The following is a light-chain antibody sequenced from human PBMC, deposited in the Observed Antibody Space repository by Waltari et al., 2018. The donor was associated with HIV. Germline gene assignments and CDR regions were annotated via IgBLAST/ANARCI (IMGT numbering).Light chain of an antibody. CDR3: SSYTSSSLEV. CDR1: SSEVGGYNY. J-gene: IGLJ3*02. V-gene: IGLV2-14*03. CDR2: EVT. Sequence: QSALTQPASVSGSPGQSITISCTGTSSEVGGYNYVSWYQQHPGKAPKLMIFEVTNRPSGVSNRFSGSKSGNTASLTISGLQVEDEADYYCSSYTSSSLEVFGGGTKLTVL.